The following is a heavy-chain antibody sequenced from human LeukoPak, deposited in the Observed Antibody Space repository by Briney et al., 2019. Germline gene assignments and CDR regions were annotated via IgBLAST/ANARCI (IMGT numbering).Heavy chain of an antibody. CDR3: ARGGFVFDI. D-gene: IGHD3-10*01. Sequence: GGSLRLSCAASGFTFSSYEMNWVRQGPGKGLEWISYITTTDTTKYYTDSVKGRFTISRDNAKNSLYLQMHSLRAEDAAVYYCARGGFVFDIWGQGTVVTVSS. CDR2: ITTTDTTK. V-gene: IGHV3-48*03. CDR1: GFTFSSYE. J-gene: IGHJ3*02.